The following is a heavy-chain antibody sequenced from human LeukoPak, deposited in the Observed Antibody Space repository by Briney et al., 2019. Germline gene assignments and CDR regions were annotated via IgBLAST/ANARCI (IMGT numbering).Heavy chain of an antibody. CDR2: IYHSGST. J-gene: IGHJ5*02. V-gene: IGHV4-59*12. D-gene: IGHD6-13*01. CDR1: GDSISSYY. CDR3: ARAGQLVDWFDP. Sequence: SETLSLTCTVSGDSISSYYWSWIRQPPGKGLEWIGEIYHSGSTNYNPSLKSRVTISVDKSKNQFSLKLSSVTAADTAVYYCARAGQLVDWFDPWGQGTLVAVSS.